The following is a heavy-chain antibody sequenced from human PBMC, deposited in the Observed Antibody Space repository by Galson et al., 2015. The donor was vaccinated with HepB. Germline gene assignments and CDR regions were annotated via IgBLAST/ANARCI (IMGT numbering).Heavy chain of an antibody. J-gene: IGHJ4*02. D-gene: IGHD6-13*01. CDR2: IYNSGST. CDR3: ARLSHPSSTWYWRVPPGGYYFDF. CDR1: GDSISTYS. V-gene: IGHV4-4*09. Sequence: SETLSLTCTVSGDSISTYSWSWIRQPPGKPLEWIGYIYNSGSTNYNPSLKSRVTISVDTSKKQFSLNLSSVTAADTAVYYCARLSHPSSTWYWRVPPGGYYFDFWGQGTLVTVSS.